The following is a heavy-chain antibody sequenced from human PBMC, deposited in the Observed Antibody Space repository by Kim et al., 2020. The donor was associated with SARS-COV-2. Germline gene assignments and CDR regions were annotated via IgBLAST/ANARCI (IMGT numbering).Heavy chain of an antibody. V-gene: IGHV4-39*01. J-gene: IGHJ4*02. Sequence: SETLSLTCTVSGGSISSSSYYWGWIRQPPGKGLEWIGSIYYSGSTYYNPSLKSRVTISVDTSKNQFSLKLSSVTAADTAVYYCARSQDAPPYTAMVTAPPDYWGQGTLVTVSS. CDR3: ARSQDAPPYTAMVTAPPDY. D-gene: IGHD5-18*01. CDR1: GGSISSSSYY. CDR2: IYYSGST.